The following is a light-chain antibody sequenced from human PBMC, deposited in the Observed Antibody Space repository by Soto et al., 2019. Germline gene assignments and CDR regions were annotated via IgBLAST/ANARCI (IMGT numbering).Light chain of an antibody. CDR3: SSYRSGNAWV. Sequence: QSALTQPASVSGSPGQSITISCTGTSSDIGDYNYVSWYQHHPGRAPKLMIYDVRNRPSGVSNRFSGSKSGNTASLTISGLQAEDEADYYCSSYRSGNAWVFGGGTKVTVL. V-gene: IGLV2-14*03. J-gene: IGLJ3*02. CDR1: SSDIGDYNY. CDR2: DVR.